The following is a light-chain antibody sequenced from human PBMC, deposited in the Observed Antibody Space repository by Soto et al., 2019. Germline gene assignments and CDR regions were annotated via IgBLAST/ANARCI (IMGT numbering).Light chain of an antibody. CDR3: CSYGGSRAV. CDR1: SSDVWSHNL. V-gene: IGLV2-23*02. Sequence: QSVLTQPASVSGSPGQSITISCTGTSSDVWSHNLVSWYQQHPGQAPKLLIYEVSKRPLGVSARFSASKSGNTASLTISGLQADDEADYYCCSYGGSRAVFGGGTQLTVL. J-gene: IGLJ7*01. CDR2: EVS.